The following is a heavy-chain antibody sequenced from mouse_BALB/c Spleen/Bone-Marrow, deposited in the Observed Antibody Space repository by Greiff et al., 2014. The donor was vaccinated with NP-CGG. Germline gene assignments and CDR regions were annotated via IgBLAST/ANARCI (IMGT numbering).Heavy chain of an antibody. J-gene: IGHJ3*01. CDR1: GFNIKDTY. Sequence: VQLQQSGAELVKPGASVKLSCTASGFNIKDTYMHWVKQRPEQGLEWIGRIDPANGNTKYDPKFQGKATITADTSSNTAYLRLSSLTSEDTAVYYCAAYYYGSSYGSAYWGQGTLVTVSA. CDR2: IDPANGNT. V-gene: IGHV14-3*02. CDR3: AAYYYGSSYGSAY. D-gene: IGHD1-1*01.